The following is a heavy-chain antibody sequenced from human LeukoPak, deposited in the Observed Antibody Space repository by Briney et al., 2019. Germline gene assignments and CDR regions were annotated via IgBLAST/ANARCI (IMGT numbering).Heavy chain of an antibody. J-gene: IGHJ4*02. CDR1: GFTFSSYG. CDR2: VRYDGSNK. V-gene: IGHV3-30*02. CDR3: AKDKMGIGLFDY. Sequence: GGSLRLSCAASGFTFSSYGMHWVRQAPGKGLEWVAFVRYDGSNKYYADSVKGRFTISRDNSKNTLYLQMNSLRAEDAAVYYCAKDKMGIGLFDYWGQGTLVTVSS. D-gene: IGHD2-21*01.